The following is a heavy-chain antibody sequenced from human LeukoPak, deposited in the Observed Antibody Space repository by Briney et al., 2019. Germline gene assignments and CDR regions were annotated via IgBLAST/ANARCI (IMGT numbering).Heavy chain of an antibody. V-gene: IGHV4-39*01. CDR2: ICYSGST. D-gene: IGHD3-22*01. J-gene: IGHJ4*02. CDR3: ARPSYYYDSSGYEY. Sequence: SETLSLTCTVSGGSISSSSYYWGWIRQPPGKGLEWIGSICYSGSTYYNPSLKSRVTISVDTSKNQFSLKLSSVTAADTAVFYCARPSYYYDSSGYEYWGQGTLVTVSS. CDR1: GGSISSSSYY.